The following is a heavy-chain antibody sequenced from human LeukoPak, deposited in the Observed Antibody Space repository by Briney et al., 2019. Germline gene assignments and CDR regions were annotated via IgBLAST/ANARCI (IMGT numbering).Heavy chain of an antibody. D-gene: IGHD5-24*01. CDR2: IYYSGST. CDR1: GGSFSSGSYY. J-gene: IGHJ4*02. Sequence: SETLSLTCTVSGGSFSSGSYYWSWIRQPPGKGLEWIGYIYYSGSTNYNPSLKSRVTISVDTSKNQFSLKLSSVTAADTAVYYCAREGPVFVEMATIEQYYFDYWGQGTLVTVSS. V-gene: IGHV4-61*01. CDR3: AREGPVFVEMATIEQYYFDY.